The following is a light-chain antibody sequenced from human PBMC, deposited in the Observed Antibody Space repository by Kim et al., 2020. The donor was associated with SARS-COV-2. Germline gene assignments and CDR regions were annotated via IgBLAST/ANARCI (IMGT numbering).Light chain of an antibody. J-gene: IGKJ4*01. V-gene: IGKV3-15*01. CDR1: QSVRNN. CDR3: QQYNDWPLLT. CDR2: GAS. Sequence: IVMTQSPATLSVSPGERVTLSCRASQSVRNNLAWYQQRPGQAPRLLIYGASTRATDVSDRFSGSGSGTEFTLTIRILQSEDLAVYYCQQYNDWPLLTFGGGTKVDIK.